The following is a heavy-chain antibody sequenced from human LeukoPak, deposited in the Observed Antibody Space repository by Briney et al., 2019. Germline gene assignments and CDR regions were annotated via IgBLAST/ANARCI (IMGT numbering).Heavy chain of an antibody. CDR2: IYHSGST. J-gene: IGHJ1*01. CDR3: ARGGAARLHFQN. Sequence: SETLSLTCTVSGGSISTYYWNWIRQPPGKGLEWIGYIYHSGSTNYNPSLQSRVTISVDTSKNQFSLNLNSVAAADTAVYYCARGGAARLHFQNWGQGTLVTVSS. V-gene: IGHV4-59*01. CDR1: GGSISTYY. D-gene: IGHD6-6*01.